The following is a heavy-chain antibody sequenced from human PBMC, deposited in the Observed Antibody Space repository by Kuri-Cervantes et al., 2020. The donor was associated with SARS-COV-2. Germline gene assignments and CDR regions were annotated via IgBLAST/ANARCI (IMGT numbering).Heavy chain of an antibody. Sequence: LSLTCAASGFTYNNYGMHWVRQAPGKGLEWVAVIWYDGRNKYYADSVKGRFTISRDNSKNTLYLQMNSLRAEDTAVYYCAREEYSSSRPFDYWGQGTLVTVSS. V-gene: IGHV3-33*01. CDR3: AREEYSSSRPFDY. CDR1: GFTYNNYG. CDR2: IWYDGRNK. D-gene: IGHD6-6*01. J-gene: IGHJ4*02.